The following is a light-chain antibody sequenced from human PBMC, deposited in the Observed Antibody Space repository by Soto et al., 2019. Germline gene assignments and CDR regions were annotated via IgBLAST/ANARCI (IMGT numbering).Light chain of an antibody. Sequence: DIQMTQSPSSLSASVGDRVTITCQASQDISNYLNWYQQKPGKAPKLLIYDASNLETGVPSRFSGSGSGTDFTLPISRLQPEDIATYYCQQYDNLPITFGQGTRLEIK. CDR1: QDISNY. V-gene: IGKV1-33*01. J-gene: IGKJ5*01. CDR3: QQYDNLPIT. CDR2: DAS.